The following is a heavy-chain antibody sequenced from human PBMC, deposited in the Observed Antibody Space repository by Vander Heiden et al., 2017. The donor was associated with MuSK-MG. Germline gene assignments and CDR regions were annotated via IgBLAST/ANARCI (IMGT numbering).Heavy chain of an antibody. CDR1: GVTFIAYA. V-gene: IGHV3-64*01. CDR2: IGQSGGTT. D-gene: IGHD1-26*01. Sequence: EVPLVESGGASLRPGGPLRLSCPVPGVTFIAYAMHWVRQALGKGLDVDSAIGQSGGTTYCENSVKGGCSSSRGNSKHRLYLQQGSLRAEGVAGYGCGMVAGCGASDYW. CDR3: GMVAGCGASDY. J-gene: IGHJ4*01.